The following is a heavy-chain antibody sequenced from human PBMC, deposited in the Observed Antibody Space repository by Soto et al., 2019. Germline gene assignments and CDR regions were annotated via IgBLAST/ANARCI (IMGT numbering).Heavy chain of an antibody. V-gene: IGHV3-33*01. CDR2: IWYDGSNK. CDR3: ARVSPSDDSSHGAFVY. Sequence: WGCLRHTCAEGKCVVISGGRNLIRQAPGKGLEWVAVIWYDGSNKYYADSVKGRFTISRDNSKKTLYLQMNSLRAEDTAVYYCARVSPSDDSSHGAFVYWGQGTLVTVSS. CDR1: KCVVISGG. D-gene: IGHD6-13*01. J-gene: IGHJ4*02.